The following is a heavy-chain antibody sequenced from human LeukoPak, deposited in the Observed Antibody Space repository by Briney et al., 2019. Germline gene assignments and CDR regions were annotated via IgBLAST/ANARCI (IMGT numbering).Heavy chain of an antibody. CDR1: GFTFSSYS. Sequence: GRSLRLSCAASGFTFSSYSMNWVRQAPGKGLEWVSSISSSSSYIYYADSVKGRFTISRDNAKNSLYLQMNSLRAEDTAVYYCARAGSSSWSYFDYWGQGTLVTVSS. J-gene: IGHJ4*02. D-gene: IGHD6-13*01. CDR2: ISSSSSYI. V-gene: IGHV3-21*01. CDR3: ARAGSSSWSYFDY.